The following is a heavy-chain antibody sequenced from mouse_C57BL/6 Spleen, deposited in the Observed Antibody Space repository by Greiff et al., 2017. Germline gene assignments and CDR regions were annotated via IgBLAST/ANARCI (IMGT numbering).Heavy chain of an antibody. CDR2: INPNNGGT. CDR3: ARGGYFDY. V-gene: IGHV1-22*01. J-gene: IGHJ2*01. Sequence: LVESGASVKMSCKASGYTFTDYNMHWVKQSHGKSLEWIGYINPNNGGTSYNQKFKGKATLTVNKSSSTAYMELRSLTSEDSAVYYCARGGYFDYWGQGTTLTVSS. CDR1: GYTFTDYN.